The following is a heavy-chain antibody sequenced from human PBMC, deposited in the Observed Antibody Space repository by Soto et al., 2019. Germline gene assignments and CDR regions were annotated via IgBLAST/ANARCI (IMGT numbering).Heavy chain of an antibody. J-gene: IGHJ5*02. CDR1: GGSISSSSYY. V-gene: IGHV4-39*01. D-gene: IGHD3-9*01. CDR3: GCGDGGGDFEWLLSDNWCVP. CDR2: IYYSGST. Sequence: QLQLQESGPGLVTPSETLSLTCTVSGGSISSSSYYWGWIRQPPGKGLEWIGSIYYSGSTYYNPSIERRCTLSVETSKNPFALELSSVTAAHTAVHYSGCGDGGGDFEWLLSDNWCVPWVQGTLVTVSS.